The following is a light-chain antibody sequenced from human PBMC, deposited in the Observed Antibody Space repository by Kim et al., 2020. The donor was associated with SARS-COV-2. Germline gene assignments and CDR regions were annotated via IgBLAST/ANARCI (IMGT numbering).Light chain of an antibody. CDR3: HLYGTSPL. V-gene: IGKV3-20*01. Sequence: EIVLTQSPGTLSLSPGERVTLSCRASQSVSSNYLAWYQQKPGQAPRLLIYGASSRATDIPDRFSGSGSGTDFTLTISRLEAEDFAVYYGHLYGTSPLFGPGTKVDIK. CDR1: QSVSSNY. J-gene: IGKJ3*01. CDR2: GAS.